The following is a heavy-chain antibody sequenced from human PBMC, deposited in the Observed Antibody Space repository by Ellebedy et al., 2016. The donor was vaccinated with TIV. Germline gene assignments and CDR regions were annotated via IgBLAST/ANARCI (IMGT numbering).Heavy chain of an antibody. V-gene: IGHV4-39*01. CDR1: GDSITSNSYS. D-gene: IGHD6-13*01. Sequence: MPSETLSLTCTVSGDSITSNSYSWGWIRQPPGKGLEWVGSIYYSGSTFYNPSLKSRVTIFVGTSKSQFSLRLSSVTAADTAVYYCTRLSVSSWTQYFYYGMDVWGQGTTVTVSS. CDR3: TRLSVSSWTQYFYYGMDV. J-gene: IGHJ6*02. CDR2: IYYSGST.